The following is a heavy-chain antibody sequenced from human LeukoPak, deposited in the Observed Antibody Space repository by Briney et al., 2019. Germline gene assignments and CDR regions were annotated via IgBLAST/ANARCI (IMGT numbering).Heavy chain of an antibody. CDR2: IRSDGGNT. D-gene: IGHD6-19*01. Sequence: PGGSLRLSCAASGFTFSSYAVHWVRQAPGKGLEYVSGIRSDGGNTYYADSVRGRFSISRDNSKNTLYLQMSSLRPEDTAVYYCVNQISGWVYWGQGTLVTVSS. J-gene: IGHJ4*02. V-gene: IGHV3-64D*06. CDR3: VNQISGWVY. CDR1: GFTFSSYA.